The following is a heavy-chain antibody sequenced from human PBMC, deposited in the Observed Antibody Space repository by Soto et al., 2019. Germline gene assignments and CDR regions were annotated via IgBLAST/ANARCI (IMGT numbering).Heavy chain of an antibody. CDR1: GGTFSSYA. J-gene: IGHJ3*02. Sequence: QVQLVQSGAEVKKPGSSVKVSCKASGGTFSSYAISCLRQAPGQGLEWMGGIIPIFGTANYAQKFQGRVTITADESTSKADMELSSLRSEDTAVYYCARAEWSGYSHYDSFDIWGQGTMVTVSS. CDR3: ARAEWSGYSHYDSFDI. V-gene: IGHV1-69*01. CDR2: IIPIFGTA. D-gene: IGHD3-3*01.